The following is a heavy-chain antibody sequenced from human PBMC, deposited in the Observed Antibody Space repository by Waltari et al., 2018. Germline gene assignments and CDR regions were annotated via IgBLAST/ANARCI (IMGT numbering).Heavy chain of an antibody. CDR2: IYHSGST. V-gene: IGHV4-38-2*02. Sequence: WIRQPPGKGLEWIGSIYHSGSTYYNPSRKSRVTISVDTSKNQFSLKLSSVTAADTAVYYCARGFGESFYYYYYYGMDVWGQGTTVTVSS. J-gene: IGHJ6*02. CDR3: ARGFGESFYYYYYYGMDV. D-gene: IGHD3-10*01.